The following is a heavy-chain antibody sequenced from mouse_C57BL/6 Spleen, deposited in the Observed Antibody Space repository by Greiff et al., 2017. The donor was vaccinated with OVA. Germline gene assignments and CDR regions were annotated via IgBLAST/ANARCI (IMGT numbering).Heavy chain of an antibody. CDR1: GFTIKDYY. CDR3: TTSDDGSRYFDV. CDR2: IDPEDGDT. D-gene: IGHD2-3*01. J-gene: IGHJ1*03. Sequence: VQLQQSGAELVRPGASVKLSCTASGFTIKDYYMHWVKQRPEQGLEWIGRIDPEDGDTEYAPKFQGKATMTADTASNTAYLQLSSLTSEDTAVYYCTTSDDGSRYFDVWGTGTTVTVSS. V-gene: IGHV14-1*01.